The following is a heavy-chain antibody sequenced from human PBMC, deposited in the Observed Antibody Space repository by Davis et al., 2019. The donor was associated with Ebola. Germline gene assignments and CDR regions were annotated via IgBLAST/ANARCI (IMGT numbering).Heavy chain of an antibody. V-gene: IGHV3-23*01. CDR1: VITFSSYA. D-gene: IGHD4-17*01. CDR2: ISGSGGTT. J-gene: IGHJ4*02. Sequence: PGGSLRLSCTDSVITFSSYAMTWVRQAPGKGLEWVSAISGSGGTTYYADSVKGRFTISRDNSKNTLYLQMNSLRAEDTAVYYCAKDRVTSGYFDYWGQGTLVTVSS. CDR3: AKDRVTSGYFDY.